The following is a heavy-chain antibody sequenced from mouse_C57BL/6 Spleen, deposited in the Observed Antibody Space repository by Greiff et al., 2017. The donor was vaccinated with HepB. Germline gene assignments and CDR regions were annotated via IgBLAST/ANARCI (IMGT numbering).Heavy chain of an antibody. J-gene: IGHJ3*01. CDR2: IDPSDSYT. CDR3: AREGLRREGWFAY. CDR1: GYTFTSYW. D-gene: IGHD2-4*01. Sequence: QVQLQQSGAELVMPGASVKLSCKASGYTFTSYWMHWVKQRPGQGLEWIGEIDPSDSYTNYNQKFKGKSTLTVDKSSSTAYMQLSSLTSEDSAVYYCAREGLRREGWFAYWGQGTLVTVSA. V-gene: IGHV1-69*01.